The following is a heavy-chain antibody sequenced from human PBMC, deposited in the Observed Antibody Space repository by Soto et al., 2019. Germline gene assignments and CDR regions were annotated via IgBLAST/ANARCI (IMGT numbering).Heavy chain of an antibody. D-gene: IGHD6-19*01. CDR1: GYTFTSYG. CDR2: ISAYNGNT. V-gene: IGHV1-18*01. J-gene: IGHJ4*02. CDR3: ARDLGLAQFDY. Sequence: QFQLVQSGAEVKKPGASVKVSCKASGYTFTSYGISWVGQAPGQGLEGMGWISAYNGNTKYVQKLQGRVTMTTDTSTSTAFMELRSLRSDDTAVYYCARDLGLAQFDYWGQGTLVTVSS.